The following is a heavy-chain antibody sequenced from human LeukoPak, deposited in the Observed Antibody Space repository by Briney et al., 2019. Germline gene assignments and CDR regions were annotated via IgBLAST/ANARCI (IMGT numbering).Heavy chain of an antibody. CDR3: ARDSAMIGGYMDV. D-gene: IGHD3-22*01. CDR1: GGSISSSSYY. Sequence: PSETLSLTCTVSGGSISSSSYYWSWIRQPAGKGLEWIGRMYTSGSTNYNPSLKSRVTMSVDTSKNQFSLKLSSVTAADTAVYYCARDSAMIGGYMDVWGKGTTVTISS. J-gene: IGHJ6*03. V-gene: IGHV4-61*02. CDR2: MYTSGST.